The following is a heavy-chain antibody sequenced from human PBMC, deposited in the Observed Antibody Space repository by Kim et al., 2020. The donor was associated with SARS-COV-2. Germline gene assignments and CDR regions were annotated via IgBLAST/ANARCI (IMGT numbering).Heavy chain of an antibody. Sequence: SETLSLTCTVSGFSISSGYYWGWIRPPPGERLGWIGSIYDSGSTYYNPSLKSRVTISVDTSKNPFSLKLSSVTAADTAVYYCARDLLPTVVNLVRVKPPRSIWYFDPWGRGTLVTVSS. CDR2: IYDSGST. CDR3: ARDLLPTVVNLVRVKPPRSIWYFDP. V-gene: IGHV4-38-2*02. D-gene: IGHD4-17*01. J-gene: IGHJ2*01. CDR1: GFSISSGYY.